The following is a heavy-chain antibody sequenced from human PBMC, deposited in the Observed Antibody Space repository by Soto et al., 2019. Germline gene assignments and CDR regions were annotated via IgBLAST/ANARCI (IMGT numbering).Heavy chain of an antibody. J-gene: IGHJ4*02. Sequence: QVQLQESGPGLVKPSQTLSLTCTVSGGSISSGGYYWSWLRQHPGKGLEWIGYIYYSGSTYYNPSLKSRVTISVDTSKNPFSLKLSSVAAADTAVYYCARSLSVDTAMVYGYWGQGTLVTVSS. CDR2: IYYSGST. V-gene: IGHV4-31*03. CDR3: ARSLSVDTAMVYGY. D-gene: IGHD5-18*01. CDR1: GGSISSGGYY.